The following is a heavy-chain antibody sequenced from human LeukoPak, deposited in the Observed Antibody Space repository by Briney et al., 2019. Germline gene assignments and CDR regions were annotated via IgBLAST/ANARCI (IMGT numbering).Heavy chain of an antibody. Sequence: GGSLRLSCAASGFTFSNAWMSRVRQAPGKGLEWVGRIKSTTDGGTTDYAAPVKGRFTISRDDSKNTLYLQMNSLKTEDTAVYYCTTVDQNPYSSGWYFDYWGQGTLVTVSS. CDR2: IKSTTDGGTT. D-gene: IGHD6-19*01. CDR1: GFTFSNAW. CDR3: TTVDQNPYSSGWYFDY. V-gene: IGHV3-15*01. J-gene: IGHJ4*02.